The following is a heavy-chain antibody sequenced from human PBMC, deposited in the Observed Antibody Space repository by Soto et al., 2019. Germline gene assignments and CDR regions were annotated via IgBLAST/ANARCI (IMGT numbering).Heavy chain of an antibody. CDR2: IIPIFGTA. D-gene: IGHD5-12*01. CDR1: GGTFSSYA. V-gene: IGHV1-69*13. Sequence: ASVKVSCKASGGTFSSYAISWARQAPGQGLEWMGGIIPIFGTANYAQKFQGRVTITADESTSTAYMELSSLRSEDTAVYYCARGAGYSGYVGFYWGQGTLVTVSS. CDR3: ARGAGYSGYVGFY. J-gene: IGHJ4*02.